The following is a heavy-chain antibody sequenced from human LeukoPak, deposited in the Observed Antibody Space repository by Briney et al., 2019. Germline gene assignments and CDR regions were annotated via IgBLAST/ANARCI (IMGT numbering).Heavy chain of an antibody. CDR1: GFTFSSHS. Sequence: SGGSLRLSCAASGFTFSSHSMSWVRQAPGKGLEWVSSISSSSSYIYYADSVKGRFTISRDNAKNSLYLQMNSLRAEDTAVYYCARGSASVDTAMVRDYWGQGTLVTVSS. CDR3: ARGSASVDTAMVRDY. CDR2: ISSSSSYI. D-gene: IGHD5-18*01. J-gene: IGHJ4*02. V-gene: IGHV3-21*01.